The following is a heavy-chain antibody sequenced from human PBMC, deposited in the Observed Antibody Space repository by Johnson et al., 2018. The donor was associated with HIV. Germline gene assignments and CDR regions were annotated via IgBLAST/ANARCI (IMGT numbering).Heavy chain of an antibody. CDR3: ARSMTTVTVAFDI. V-gene: IGHV3-30*03. CDR1: GFTFSSYG. CDR2: ISYDGSNK. Sequence: QMLLVESGGGVVQPGRSLRLSCAASGFTFSSYGMHWVRQAPGKGLEWVAVISYDGSNKYYADSVKGRFTISRDNSKNTLYLQMNSLRAEDTAVYYCARSMTTVTVAFDIWGQVTMVTVSS. D-gene: IGHD4-17*01. J-gene: IGHJ3*02.